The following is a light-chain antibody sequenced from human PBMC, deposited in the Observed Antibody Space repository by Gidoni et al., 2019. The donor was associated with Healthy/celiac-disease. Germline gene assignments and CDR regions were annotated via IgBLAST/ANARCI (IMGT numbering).Light chain of an antibody. J-gene: IGLJ2*01. CDR1: SSNIGNNA. CDR3: AAWDDSLNGPV. V-gene: IGLV1-36*01. Sequence: QSVLTQPPSVSEAPRQRVTISCSGSSSNIGNNAVNWYQQLPGKAPNRLIYYDDLLPSWVSYRFSGSKSGTSASLAISGLQSEDEADYYCAAWDDSLNGPVFGGGTKLTVL. CDR2: YDD.